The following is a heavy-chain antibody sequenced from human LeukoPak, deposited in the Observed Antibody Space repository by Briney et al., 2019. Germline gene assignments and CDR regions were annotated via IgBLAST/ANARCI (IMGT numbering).Heavy chain of an antibody. J-gene: IGHJ4*02. CDR2: INPNSGGT. D-gene: IGHD3-9*01. V-gene: IGHV1-2*02. CDR3: ARDPYDILTGAD. CDR1: GYTFTGYY. Sequence: ASVKVSCKASGYTFTGYYMHWVRQAPGQGLEWMGWINPNSGGTNYAQKFQGRVTMTRDTSISTAYMELSRLRSDDTAVYCCARDPYDILTGADWGQGTLVTVSS.